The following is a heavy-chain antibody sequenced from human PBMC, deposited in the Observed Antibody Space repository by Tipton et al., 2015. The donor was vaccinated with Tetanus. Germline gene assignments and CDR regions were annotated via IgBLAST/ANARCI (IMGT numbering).Heavy chain of an antibody. CDR2: INRNGGGK. V-gene: IGHV3-7*01. CDR1: GFIFSNYW. J-gene: IGHJ6*03. CDR3: ARDRGEDWTNFYYMDV. D-gene: IGHD3/OR15-3a*01. Sequence: SLRLSCSASGFIFSNYWMSWVRRAPGEGLEWVANINRNGGGKYYVDSVKGRFTISRDEAKKSVYLEMNSLTVGDTAVYYCARDRGEDWTNFYYMDVWGKGATVIVSS.